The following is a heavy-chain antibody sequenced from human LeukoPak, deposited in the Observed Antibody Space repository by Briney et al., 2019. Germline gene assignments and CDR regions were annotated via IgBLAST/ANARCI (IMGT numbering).Heavy chain of an antibody. V-gene: IGHV5-51*01. D-gene: IGHD3-10*01. CDR1: GSTFTSYW. Sequence: PGESLQISCQGSGSTFTSYWIGWVRQLPGKGLEWMGIIYPGDSDTRYSPSFQGQVTISADKSISTPYLQWRIPKATDTAMDYCSRGGPVLLWFSHPYYFDYWGQGTLVTVSS. J-gene: IGHJ4*02. CDR3: SRGGPVLLWFSHPYYFDY. CDR2: IYPGDSDT.